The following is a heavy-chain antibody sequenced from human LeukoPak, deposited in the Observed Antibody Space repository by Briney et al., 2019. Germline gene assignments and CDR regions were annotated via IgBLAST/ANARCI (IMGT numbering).Heavy chain of an antibody. V-gene: IGHV3-53*01. D-gene: IGHD1-1*01. CDR3: ASGTSGSFDY. CDR1: GFTVSSNY. CDR2: IYSGGST. Sequence: GGSLRLSCAASGFTVSSNYMTWVRQAPGKGLEWVSVIYSGGSTYYADSVKGRFTISRDNAKNTLYLQMNSLRAEDTAVYYCASGTSGSFDYWGQGTLVTVSS. J-gene: IGHJ4*02.